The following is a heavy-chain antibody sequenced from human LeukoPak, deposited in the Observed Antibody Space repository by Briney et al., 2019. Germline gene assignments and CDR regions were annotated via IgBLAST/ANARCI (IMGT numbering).Heavy chain of an antibody. CDR2: INYNSSST. J-gene: IGHJ6*03. D-gene: IGHD2-2*01. Sequence: ASVKVSCKASGYTFTSYYMHWVRQAPGQGLEWVGWINYNSSSTNYAEKVKGRVTMTRDTSISTAYMQLSRLRADDTAVYYCARGPSRQGYCSSTSCSVYYMDVWGKGTMVTVSS. CDR1: GYTFTSYY. CDR3: ARGPSRQGYCSSTSCSVYYMDV. V-gene: IGHV1-2*02.